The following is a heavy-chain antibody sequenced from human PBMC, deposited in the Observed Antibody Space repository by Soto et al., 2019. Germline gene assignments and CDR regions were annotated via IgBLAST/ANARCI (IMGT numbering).Heavy chain of an antibody. CDR1: GYTFTSYV. CDR2: ISAYNGNT. CDR3: ARDYRFSGGSCYSHHFGY. Sequence: QVQLVQSGAEVKKPGASVKVSCKASGYTFTSYVISSVRQAPGQGLEWMGWISAYNGNTNYAQKLQGRVTMTTDTATSTAYMDRRSLRSDDTAVYYCARDYRFSGGSCYSHHFGYWGHGTLVTVSS. D-gene: IGHD2-15*01. V-gene: IGHV1-18*04. J-gene: IGHJ4*01.